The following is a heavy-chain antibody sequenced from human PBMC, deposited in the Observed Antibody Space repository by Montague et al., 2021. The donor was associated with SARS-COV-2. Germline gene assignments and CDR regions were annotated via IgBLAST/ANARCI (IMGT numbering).Heavy chain of an antibody. CDR1: GFSFTAYS. D-gene: IGHD3-22*01. CDR3: ARAQDSSGYYYTGLDY. CDR2: ITSGSSFA. Sequence: SLRLSCAASGFSFTAYSMSWVRQSPGEGLEWVSTITSGSSFAYYADSVKGRFSVSRDNAKRSLFLEMNSLRAEDTAVYFCARAQDSSGYYYTGLDYWGQGALVIVSS. V-gene: IGHV3-21*01. J-gene: IGHJ4*02.